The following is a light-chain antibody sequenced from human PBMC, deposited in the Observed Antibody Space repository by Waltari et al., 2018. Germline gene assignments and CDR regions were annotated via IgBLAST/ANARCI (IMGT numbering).Light chain of an antibody. V-gene: IGKV2-28*01. CDR3: MQSLQTLWT. CDR2: LGS. CDR1: QSLLHRNGNNY. J-gene: IGKJ1*01. Sequence: DIVVTQSPLSLPVTPGEPASISCRSSQSLLHRNGNNYLDWYLQKPGQSPQLLIYLGSSRASGVPDRFSGSGSGTDFTLRISRVEAEDFGVYYCMQSLQTLWTFGQGTKVEIK.